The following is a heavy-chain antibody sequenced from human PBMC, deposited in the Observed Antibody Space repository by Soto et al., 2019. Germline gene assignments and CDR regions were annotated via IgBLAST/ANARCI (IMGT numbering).Heavy chain of an antibody. D-gene: IGHD3-22*01. CDR1: GGTFSSYA. CDR3: ARVPQNYYDSSGYSPAFDY. J-gene: IGHJ4*02. CDR2: IIPIFGTA. V-gene: IGHV1-69*13. Sequence: GASVKVSCKASGGTFSSYAISWVRQAPGQGLEWMGGIIPIFGTANYAQKFQGRVTITADESTSTAYMELSSLRSEDTAVYYCARVPQNYYDSSGYSPAFDYWGQGTLVTVSS.